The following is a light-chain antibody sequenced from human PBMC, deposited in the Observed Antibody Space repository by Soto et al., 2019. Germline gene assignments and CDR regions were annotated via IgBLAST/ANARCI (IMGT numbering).Light chain of an antibody. CDR1: SGHSGYA. V-gene: IGLV4-69*01. CDR2: VNKDGSH. J-gene: IGLJ2*01. Sequence: QSVLTQSPSASASLGASVKLTCTLSSGHSGYAIDCHQQQPEKGTRYLMIVNKDGSHRRGDVIPDRFSGSSSGAARYLIISILQYEDAAYYYCQTWGTCILLFGGGTKLTVL. CDR3: QTWGTCILL.